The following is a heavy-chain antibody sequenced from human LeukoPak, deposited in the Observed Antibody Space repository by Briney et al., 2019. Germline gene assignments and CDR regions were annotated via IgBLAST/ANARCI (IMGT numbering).Heavy chain of an antibody. V-gene: IGHV1-24*01. J-gene: IGHJ3*02. CDR2: FDPEDGET. CDR1: GYTLTELS. CDR3: ATSGVGITGTPILDAFDI. Sequence: GASVKVSCKVSGYTLTELSMHWVRQAPGKGLEWMGGFDPEDGETIYAQKFQGRVTMTEDISTDTAYMELSSLRSEDTAVYYCATSGVGITGTPILDAFDIWGQGTMVTVSS. D-gene: IGHD1-20*01.